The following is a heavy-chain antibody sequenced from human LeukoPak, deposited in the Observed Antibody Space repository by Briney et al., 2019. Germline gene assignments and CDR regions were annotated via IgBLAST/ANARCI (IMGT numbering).Heavy chain of an antibody. CDR1: GFTFSSYG. Sequence: GGSLRLSCAASGFTFSSYGMHWVRQAPGKGQEWVAVISYDGSNKYYADSVKGRFTISRDNSKNTLYLQMNSLRAEDTAVYYCAKGEFGVVTANFDYWGQGTLVTVSS. D-gene: IGHD2-21*02. V-gene: IGHV3-30*18. CDR2: ISYDGSNK. CDR3: AKGEFGVVTANFDY. J-gene: IGHJ4*02.